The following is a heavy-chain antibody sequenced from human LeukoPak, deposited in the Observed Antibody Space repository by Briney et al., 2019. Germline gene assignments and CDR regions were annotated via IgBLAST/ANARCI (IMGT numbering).Heavy chain of an antibody. J-gene: IGHJ3*02. V-gene: IGHV3-30-3*01. CDR3: ARALVVVITHDAFDI. CDR1: GFTFCSYA. D-gene: IGHD3-22*01. CDR2: ISYDGSNK. Sequence: GRSLRLSCAASGFTFCSYAMHWVRQAPGKGLEWVAVISYDGSNKYYADSVKGRFTISRDNSKNTLYLQMNSLRAEDTAVYYCARALVVVITHDAFDIWGQGTMVTVSS.